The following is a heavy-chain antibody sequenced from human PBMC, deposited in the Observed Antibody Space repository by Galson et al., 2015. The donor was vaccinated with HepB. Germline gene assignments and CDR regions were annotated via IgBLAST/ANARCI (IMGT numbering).Heavy chain of an antibody. Sequence: SLRLSCAAPGFTFSDYYMSWIRQAPGKGLEWVSYISSSTLYTNYADSVKGRFTISRDNAKNSLYLQMNSLRAEDTAVYYCARRIVGAPIDDFWGQGTLVTVSS. CDR1: GFTFSDYY. D-gene: IGHD1-26*01. CDR2: ISSSTLYT. CDR3: ARRIVGAPIDDF. J-gene: IGHJ4*02. V-gene: IGHV3-11*03.